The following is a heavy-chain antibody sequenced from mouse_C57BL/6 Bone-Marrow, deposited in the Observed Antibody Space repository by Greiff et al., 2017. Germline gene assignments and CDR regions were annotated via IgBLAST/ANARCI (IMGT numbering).Heavy chain of an antibody. Sequence: QVQLQQPGTELVKPGASVTLSCKASGYTFTSYWMHWVKQRPGQGLEWIGNINPSNGGTNYIEKFNCKATLTVDKSSSTAYMPLSSLTSEDSAVYYCAREDYYGSSPYYFDYWGQGSTLAVSS. CDR3: AREDYYGSSPYYFDY. J-gene: IGHJ2*01. CDR2: INPSNGGT. D-gene: IGHD1-1*01. CDR1: GYTFTSYW. V-gene: IGHV1-53*01.